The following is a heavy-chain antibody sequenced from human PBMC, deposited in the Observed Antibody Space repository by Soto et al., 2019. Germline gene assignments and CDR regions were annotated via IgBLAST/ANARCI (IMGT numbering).Heavy chain of an antibody. Sequence: GGSLRLSCTATGFTFSNYAMHWVRQAPGKGLDWVALISYNGDKKYYTDSVKGRFTISRDNSRNTVYLQLRSLRPEDTAMFYCAREADPVGAKDALDNWGQGTMVTVSS. CDR1: GFTFSNYA. CDR3: AREADPVGAKDALDN. CDR2: ISYNGDKK. J-gene: IGHJ3*02. D-gene: IGHD1-26*01. V-gene: IGHV3-30*04.